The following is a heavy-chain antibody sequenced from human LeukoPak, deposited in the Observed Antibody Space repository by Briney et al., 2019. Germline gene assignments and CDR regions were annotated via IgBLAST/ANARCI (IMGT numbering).Heavy chain of an antibody. CDR2: ISSSGNTI. V-gene: IGHV3-48*03. CDR3: ARALRITMIGDY. Sequence: GGSLRLSCAASGFAFSSYEMNWVRQAPGKGLEWVSYISSSGNTINYAGSVKGRFTISRDNAKNSLYLQMNSLRAEDTAVYYCARALRITMIGDYWGQGTLVTVSS. CDR1: GFAFSSYE. D-gene: IGHD3-22*01. J-gene: IGHJ4*02.